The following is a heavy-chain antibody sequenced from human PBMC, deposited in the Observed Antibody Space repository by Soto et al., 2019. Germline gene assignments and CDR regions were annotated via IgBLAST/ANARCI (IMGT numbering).Heavy chain of an antibody. CDR1: GFTFSSYE. J-gene: IGHJ4*02. CDR3: ARSGSPFGY. V-gene: IGHV3-48*03. CDR2: ISSSGKSM. D-gene: IGHD3-10*01. Sequence: GGSLRLSCAASGFTFSSYEMNWVRQAPGKGLEWVSFISSSGKSMYCADSMKGRFSISRDNAKNSLFLQTNNLRAEDTAIYYCARSGSPFGYGGQGTLVTVSS.